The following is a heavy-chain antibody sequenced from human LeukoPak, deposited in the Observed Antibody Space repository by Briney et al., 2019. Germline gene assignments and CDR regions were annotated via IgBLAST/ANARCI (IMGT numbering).Heavy chain of an antibody. CDR1: GFTFNNYE. V-gene: IGHV3-48*03. D-gene: IGHD1-26*01. CDR3: ARTDRENYAMDV. J-gene: IGHJ6*02. CDR2: ISSRSSTI. Sequence: GGSLRLSCAASGFTFNNYEMNWVRQAPGKGLEWVSYISSRSSTIYYANSMRGRFTIFRDNAKNSLYLQMNSLRVEDTALYYCARTDRENYAMDVWGQGTTVTASS.